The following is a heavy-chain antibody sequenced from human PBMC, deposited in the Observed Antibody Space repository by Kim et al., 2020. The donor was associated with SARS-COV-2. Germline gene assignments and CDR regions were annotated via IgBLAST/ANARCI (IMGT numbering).Heavy chain of an antibody. CDR1: GFTFSTYW. D-gene: IGHD2-2*01. CDR3: ARDGRTVVTAPSTFDI. CDR2: VNGDGTEE. Sequence: GGSLRLSCAASGFTFSTYWMHWVRQVPGKGLVWVSRVNGDGTEENYADSAKGRFTISRDNAKNTLYQQMNSLRAEDTAVYYCARDGRTVVTAPSTFDIWG. J-gene: IGHJ3*02. V-gene: IGHV3-74*01.